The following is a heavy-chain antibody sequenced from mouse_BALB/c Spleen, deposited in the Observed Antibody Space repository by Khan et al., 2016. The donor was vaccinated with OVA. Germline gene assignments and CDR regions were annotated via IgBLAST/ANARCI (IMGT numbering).Heavy chain of an antibody. Sequence: QVQLKQSGPGLVEPSQSLSITCTVSGFSLTDYAVSWIRQPLGKGMEWRGVIWVSGSKNYNSALKPRLSISKDNSKSQVFLKMNSLQTDDTAMYVCARDPPYDSMDYWGQGTSVTVSS. CDR2: IWVSGSK. V-gene: IGHV2-6-5*01. CDR1: GFSLTDYA. J-gene: IGHJ4*01. CDR3: ARDPPYDSMDY.